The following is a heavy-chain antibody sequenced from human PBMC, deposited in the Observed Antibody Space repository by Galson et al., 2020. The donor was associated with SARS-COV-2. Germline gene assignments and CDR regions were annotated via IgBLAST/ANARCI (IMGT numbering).Heavy chain of an antibody. Sequence: SETLSLTCTVSGGSISSSSYYWGWIRQPPGKGLEWIGSIYYSGSTYYNPSLKSRVTISVDTSKNQFSLKLSSVTAADTAGYYCASIIFGVFITLYYGGQGTLFTGSS. CDR1: GGSISSSSYY. CDR2: IYYSGST. J-gene: IGHJ4*02. CDR3: ASIIFGVFITLYY. V-gene: IGHV4-39*01. D-gene: IGHD3-3*02.